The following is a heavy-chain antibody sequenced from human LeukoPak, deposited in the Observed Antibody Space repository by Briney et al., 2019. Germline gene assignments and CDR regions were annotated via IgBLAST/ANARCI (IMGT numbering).Heavy chain of an antibody. CDR1: RFTFSTHW. CDR2: IDSFGNTM. V-gene: IGHV3-74*01. J-gene: IGHJ4*02. Sequence: PGGSLRLSCAASRFTFSTHWMHWVRQDPGRGLLWVSRIDSFGNTMGYADFVKGRFIISRDNAKNILYLEMNSLREEDTAVYYCARNNWGIDYWGRGALVTVSS. D-gene: IGHD7-27*01. CDR3: ARNNWGIDY.